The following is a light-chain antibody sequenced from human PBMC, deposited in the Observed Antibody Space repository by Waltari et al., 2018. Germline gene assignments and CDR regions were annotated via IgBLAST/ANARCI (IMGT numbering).Light chain of an antibody. J-gene: IGLJ2*01. CDR2: DVD. CDR3: CSYAGRYTSV. Sequence: QSALTQPRSVSGSPGQSVTLSCTGTNSDVGAYNYVSWYQQRPGKAPKLVLYDVDKRPSGVPVRFSGSKAGNTASLTISGLQTDDEADYYCCSYAGRYTSVFGGGTKVTVL. V-gene: IGLV2-11*01. CDR1: NSDVGAYNY.